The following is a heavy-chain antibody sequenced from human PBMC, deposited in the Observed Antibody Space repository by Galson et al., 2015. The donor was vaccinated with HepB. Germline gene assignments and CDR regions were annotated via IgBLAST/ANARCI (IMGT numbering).Heavy chain of an antibody. CDR3: AKRSVTGTYYFDY. CDR2: ISASGAGT. CDR1: GFSFSNYA. Sequence: SLRLSCAASGFSFSNYAMSWVRQAPGKGLEWVSSISASGAGTYYADSVKGRFTISRDNSQNTLYLQLNSLRAEDTAVYYCAKRSVTGTYYFDYWGQGTLVTVSS. J-gene: IGHJ4*02. V-gene: IGHV3-23*01. D-gene: IGHD2-21*02.